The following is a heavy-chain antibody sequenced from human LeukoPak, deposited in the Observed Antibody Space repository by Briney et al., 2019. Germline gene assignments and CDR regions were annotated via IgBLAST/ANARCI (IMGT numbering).Heavy chain of an antibody. J-gene: IGHJ3*02. CDR3: ARDPGFSAFDI. CDR2: TNQDGSEK. CDR1: GFTFRNYW. Sequence: GGFLRLSCAASGFTFRNYWVTWARQAPGKGLELVASTNQDGSEKYHVDSVKGRFTISRDNDKNSLYLQMNSLRAEDAAVYYCARDPGFSAFDIWGQGAVVTVSS. V-gene: IGHV3-7*01.